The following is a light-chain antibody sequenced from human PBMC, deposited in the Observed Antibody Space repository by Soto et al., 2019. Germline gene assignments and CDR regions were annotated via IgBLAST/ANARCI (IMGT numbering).Light chain of an antibody. CDR2: AAS. CDR1: QSVSSY. Sequence: EIVLTQYQGALSLSPGERATLCCRASQSVSSYLAWYQQKPGQAPRLLIYAASTRATGIPVRFSGSRSETEFTLTIRSLQSEDSALYYCHQYNNWPWTFGQGTKVDIK. V-gene: IGKV3-15*01. CDR3: HQYNNWPWT. J-gene: IGKJ1*01.